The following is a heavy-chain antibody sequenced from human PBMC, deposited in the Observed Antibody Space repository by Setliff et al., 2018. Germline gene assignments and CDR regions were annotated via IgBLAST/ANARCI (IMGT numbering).Heavy chain of an antibody. D-gene: IGHD3-10*01. J-gene: IGHJ6*03. CDR3: ARDRSTVIRGVTSFFYYYMDV. CDR2: IFYSDTA. CDR1: GGSIGPHY. Sequence: PSETLSLTCTVSGGSIGPHYWSWIRQAPGKGLEWIGHIFYSDTAKYNPSLESRAAISVDSSKNQFSLKPRSVTAADTAVYYCARDRSTVIRGVTSFFYYYMDVWGGGPTVTVSS. V-gene: IGHV4-59*11.